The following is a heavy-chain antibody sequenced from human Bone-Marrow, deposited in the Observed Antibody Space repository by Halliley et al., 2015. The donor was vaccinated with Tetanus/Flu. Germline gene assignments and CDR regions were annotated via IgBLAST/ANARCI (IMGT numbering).Heavy chain of an antibody. J-gene: IGHJ4*02. CDR1: GGSISSSTW. CDR3: AGNNGVPGAVFEY. D-gene: IGHD3-10*01. V-gene: IGHV4-4*02. CDR2: IDHTGSA. Sequence: GLVKPSGTLSLTCAVSGGSISSSTWWSWVRQPPGKGLEWIAEIDHTGSAIYNPSLESRVTISVDKSKNQFSLKMSSVTAADTAVYYCAGNNGVPGAVFEYWGQGTLVTVSS.